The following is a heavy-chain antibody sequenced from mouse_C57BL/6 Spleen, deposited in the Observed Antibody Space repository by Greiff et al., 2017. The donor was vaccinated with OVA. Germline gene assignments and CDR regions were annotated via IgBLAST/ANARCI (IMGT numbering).Heavy chain of an antibody. CDR1: GYAFSSYW. J-gene: IGHJ4*01. CDR2: IYPGDGDT. V-gene: IGHV1-80*01. Sequence: QVQLQQSGAELVKPGASVKISCKASGYAFSSYWMNWVKQRPGKGLEWIGQIYPGDGDTNYNGKFKGKAILTADKSSSTAYMQLSSLTSEDSAVYFCAKSSIVTTLYYYAMDDWGQGTSVTVSS. CDR3: AKSSIVTTLYYYAMDD. D-gene: IGHD2-5*01.